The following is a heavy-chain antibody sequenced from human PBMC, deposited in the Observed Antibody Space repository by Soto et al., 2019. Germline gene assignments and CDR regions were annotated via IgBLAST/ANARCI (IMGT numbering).Heavy chain of an antibody. CDR3: AREVAGTGAFDY. Sequence: QVQLEQSGPGLVKPSQTLSLTCDISGGSITSVNHYWSWIRQSPGEGLEWIGYIFDRGTTHYNPSLKDRVTITGDSSQTQFSLTIHSVTVADTAVYYCAREVAGTGAFDYWGRGTPVTVSS. J-gene: IGHJ4*02. D-gene: IGHD2-8*02. CDR2: IFDRGTT. CDR1: GGSITSVNHY. V-gene: IGHV4-31*02.